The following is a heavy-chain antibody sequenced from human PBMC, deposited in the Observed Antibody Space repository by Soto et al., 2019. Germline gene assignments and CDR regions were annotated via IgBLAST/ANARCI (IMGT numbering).Heavy chain of an antibody. V-gene: IGHV3-21*02. D-gene: IGHD3-10*01. CDR3: ARDGATMVRGVIVRIDY. CDR1: GFTFSSYS. CDR2: ISVSSSYI. J-gene: IGHJ4*02. Sequence: EVQLVESGGGLVKPGGSLRLSCAASGFTFSSYSMNWVRQAPGKGLEWVSSISVSSSYIYYADSVKGRFSISRDNARNSLYLQMNSLRVEDTAVYYCARDGATMVRGVIVRIDYWGQGTLVTVSS.